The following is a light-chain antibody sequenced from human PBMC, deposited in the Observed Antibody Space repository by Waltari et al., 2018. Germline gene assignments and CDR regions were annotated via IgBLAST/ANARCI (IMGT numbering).Light chain of an antibody. CDR3: QQYGSSPTT. CDR1: QSVISRY. Sequence: ESVLTQSPGTLSLSPGERATLSCRASQSVISRYLAWYQQRHGQAPRLLIYGASTRASGIPDRFSGSGSGTDFTLTISRLEPEDSAVYYCQQYGSSPTTFGGGTKVEIK. J-gene: IGKJ4*01. V-gene: IGKV3-20*01. CDR2: GAS.